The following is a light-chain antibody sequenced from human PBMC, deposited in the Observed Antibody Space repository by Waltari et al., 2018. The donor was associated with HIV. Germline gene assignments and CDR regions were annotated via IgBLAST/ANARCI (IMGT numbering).Light chain of an antibody. Sequence: EIVMLQSPATLSVSPGERATLSCRASQGVSSKLAWYQQKPGQAPRLLIYGASTRSTGIPGRFSGSESGTEFILTISSLQSEDCAVYYCQQYYKWPLTFGQGTRLEIK. CDR3: QQYYKWPLT. V-gene: IGKV3D-15*01. CDR2: GAS. CDR1: QGVSSK. J-gene: IGKJ5*01.